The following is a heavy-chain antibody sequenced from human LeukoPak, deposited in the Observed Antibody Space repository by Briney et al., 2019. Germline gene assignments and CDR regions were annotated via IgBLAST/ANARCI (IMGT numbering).Heavy chain of an antibody. J-gene: IGHJ4*02. CDR2: INPNSGGT. D-gene: IGHD5-24*01. V-gene: IGHV1-2*04. CDR3: AREIDRDDYNRFFDY. Sequence: ASVKVSCKASGYTFTGYYMHWVRQAPGQGLEWMGWINPNSGGTNYAQKFQGWVTMTRDTSISTAYMELRSLRSEDTAVYYCAREIDRDDYNRFFDYWGQGTLVTVSS. CDR1: GYTFTGYY.